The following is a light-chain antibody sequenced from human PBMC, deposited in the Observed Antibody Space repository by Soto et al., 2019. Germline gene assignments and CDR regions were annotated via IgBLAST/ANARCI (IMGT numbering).Light chain of an antibody. V-gene: IGLV2-14*01. CDR1: SSDVGFYNY. CDR3: CSYTTSSTRV. CDR2: EVT. J-gene: IGLJ1*01. Sequence: QSVLTQPAYASGSPGQSIALSCTGPSSDVGFYNYISWYQQHPGNVPKLIIYEVTNRPSGVSNRFSGSKSGNTASLTISGLQAEDEADYYCCSYTTSSTRVFGTGTKVTVL.